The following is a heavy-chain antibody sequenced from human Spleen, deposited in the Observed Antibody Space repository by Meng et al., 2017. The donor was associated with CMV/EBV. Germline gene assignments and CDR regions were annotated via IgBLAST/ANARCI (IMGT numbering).Heavy chain of an antibody. Sequence: RASGSTFIGYYLSWVRQAPGQVFEWMGWLNPTTGGTNYAQKFQGRDTMTRDTSINTAYMELSRLRSDDTAVYYCARRYSGYIKWLDPWGQGTLVTVSS. CDR2: LNPTTGGT. V-gene: IGHV1-2*02. CDR3: ARRYSGYIKWLDP. D-gene: IGHD5-12*01. CDR1: GSTFIGYY. J-gene: IGHJ5*02.